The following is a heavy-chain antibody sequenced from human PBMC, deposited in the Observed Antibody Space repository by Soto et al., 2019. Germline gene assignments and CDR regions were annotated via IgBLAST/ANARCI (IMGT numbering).Heavy chain of an antibody. CDR2: IIPIFGTA. CDR3: ARDRWESSSSVWFDP. D-gene: IGHD6-6*01. V-gene: IGHV1-69*13. Sequence: SVKVSCKASGGTFSSYAISWVRQAPGQGLEWMGGIIPIFGTANYAQKFQGRVTITADESTSTAYMELSSLRSEDTTVYYCARDRWESSSSVWFDPWGQGTLVTVSS. J-gene: IGHJ5*02. CDR1: GGTFSSYA.